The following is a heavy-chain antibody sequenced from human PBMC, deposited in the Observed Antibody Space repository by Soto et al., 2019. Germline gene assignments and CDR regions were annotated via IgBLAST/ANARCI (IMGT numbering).Heavy chain of an antibody. CDR1: VYTFTGYY. D-gene: IGHD2-2*02. Sequence: SVKVSCKASVYTFTGYYMHWVRQAPGQGLEWMGWINPNSGGTNYAQKFQGWVTMTRDTSISTAYMELSRLRSDDTAVYYCARDYVRYCSSTSCYTPYYYYYGMDVWGQGTTVTVSS. J-gene: IGHJ6*02. CDR3: ARDYVRYCSSTSCYTPYYYYYGMDV. CDR2: INPNSGGT. V-gene: IGHV1-2*04.